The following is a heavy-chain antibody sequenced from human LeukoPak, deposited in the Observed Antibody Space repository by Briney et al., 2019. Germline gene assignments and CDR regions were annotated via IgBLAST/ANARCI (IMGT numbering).Heavy chain of an antibody. CDR1: GFTFSSYA. Sequence: PGGSLRLSCAASGFTFSSYAMSWVRQAPGKGLEWVSIISGSGYSTYYADSVKGRFTISRDNSKNTLSLQMNSLRAEDTALYYCAKASRGWYFDYWGQGTLVTVSS. J-gene: IGHJ4*02. D-gene: IGHD6-19*01. CDR3: AKASRGWYFDY. V-gene: IGHV3-23*01. CDR2: ISGSGYST.